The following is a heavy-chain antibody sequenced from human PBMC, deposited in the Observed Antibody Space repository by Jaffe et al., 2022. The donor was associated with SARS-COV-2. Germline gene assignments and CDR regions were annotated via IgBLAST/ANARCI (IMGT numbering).Heavy chain of an antibody. CDR1: GGSISSSSYY. J-gene: IGHJ2*01. D-gene: IGHD6-19*01. CDR3: ASVGWLIQGYFDL. Sequence: QLQLQESGPGLVKPSETLSLTCTVSGGSISSSSYYWGWIRQPPGKGLEWIGSIYYSGSTYYNPSLKSRVTISVDTSKNQFSLKLSSVTAADTAVYYCASVGWLIQGYFDLWGRGTLVTVSS. CDR2: IYYSGST. V-gene: IGHV4-39*01.